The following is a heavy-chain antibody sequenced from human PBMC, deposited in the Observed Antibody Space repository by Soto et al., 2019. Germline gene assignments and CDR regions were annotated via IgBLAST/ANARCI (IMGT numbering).Heavy chain of an antibody. J-gene: IGHJ6*02. CDR2: IGTAGDT. D-gene: IGHD5-18*01. CDR1: GFTFSSYD. V-gene: IGHV3-13*01. Sequence: SGGSLRLSCAASGFTFSSYDMHWVRQATGKGLEWVSAIGTAGDTYYPGSVKGRFTISRENAKNSLYLQMNSLRAGDTAVYYCARGGYRRTYYYGMDVWGQGTTVTVS. CDR3: ARGGYRRTYYYGMDV.